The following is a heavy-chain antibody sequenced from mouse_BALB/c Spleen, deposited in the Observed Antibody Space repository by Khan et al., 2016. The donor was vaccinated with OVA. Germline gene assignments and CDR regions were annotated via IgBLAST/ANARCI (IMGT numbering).Heavy chain of an antibody. V-gene: IGHV14-1*02. CDR1: GFNIKDYY. J-gene: IGHJ3*01. Sequence: VQLQQSGPELVRPGALVKLSCKGSGFNIKDYYMHWVKERPEQGLEWIGWIDPENGNTIHDPKFQGKASITANTSSNTAYLQLSSLTSEDTAVYDCARSGYEAWFAYWGQGTLVTVSA. D-gene: IGHD3-1*01. CDR3: ARSGYEAWFAY. CDR2: IDPENGNT.